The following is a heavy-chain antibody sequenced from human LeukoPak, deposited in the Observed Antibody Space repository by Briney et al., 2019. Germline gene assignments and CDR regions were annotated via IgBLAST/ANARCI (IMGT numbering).Heavy chain of an antibody. CDR2: IYYSGST. V-gene: IGHV4-39*01. Sequence: SETLSLTCTVSGGSVSSSSNYWGWIRQPPGKGLEWIGSIYYSGSTYYNPSLKSRVTISVDTSKNQFSPKLSSVTAADTAVYYCARQGSYYSGGPFDYWGQGTLVTVSS. CDR1: GGSVSSSSNY. J-gene: IGHJ4*02. D-gene: IGHD1-26*01. CDR3: ARQGSYYSGGPFDY.